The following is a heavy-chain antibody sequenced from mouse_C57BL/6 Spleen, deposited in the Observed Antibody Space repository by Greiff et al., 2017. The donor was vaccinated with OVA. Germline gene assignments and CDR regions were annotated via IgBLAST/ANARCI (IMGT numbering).Heavy chain of an antibody. CDR3: ARLTGTGRYFDV. CDR1: GYSFTGYF. D-gene: IGHD4-1*01. Sequence: VQLQQSGPELVKPGDSVKISCKASGYSFTGYFMNWVMQSHGKSLEWIGRINPYNGDTFYNQKFKGKATLTVDKSSSTAHMELRSLTSEDSAVYYCARLTGTGRYFDVWGTGTTVTVSS. J-gene: IGHJ1*03. V-gene: IGHV1-20*01. CDR2: INPYNGDT.